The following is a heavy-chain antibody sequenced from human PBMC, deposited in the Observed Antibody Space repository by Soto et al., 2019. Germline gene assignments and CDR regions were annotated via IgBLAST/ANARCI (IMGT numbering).Heavy chain of an antibody. Sequence: ASVKVSCKASGGTFSSYAISWVRQAPGQGLEWMGGIIPIFGTANYAQKFQGRVTITADESTSTAYMELSSLRSEDTAVYYCAGYYYDSSGYYYFDYWGQGTLVTVSS. D-gene: IGHD3-22*01. CDR2: IIPIFGTA. J-gene: IGHJ4*02. CDR3: AGYYYDSSGYYYFDY. V-gene: IGHV1-69*13. CDR1: GGTFSSYA.